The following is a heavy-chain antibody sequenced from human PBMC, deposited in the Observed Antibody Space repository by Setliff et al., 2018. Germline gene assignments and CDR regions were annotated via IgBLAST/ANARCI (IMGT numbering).Heavy chain of an antibody. Sequence: ASVKVSCKVSGYTLTELSMHWVRQAPGKGLEWMRGFDPEDGETIYAQKFQGRVTMTEDTSTDTAYMELSSLRSEDTAVYYCAFNSGWYGYYFDYWGQGTLVTVSS. CDR1: GYTLTELS. V-gene: IGHV1-24*01. CDR2: FDPEDGET. J-gene: IGHJ4*02. D-gene: IGHD6-19*01. CDR3: AFNSGWYGYYFDY.